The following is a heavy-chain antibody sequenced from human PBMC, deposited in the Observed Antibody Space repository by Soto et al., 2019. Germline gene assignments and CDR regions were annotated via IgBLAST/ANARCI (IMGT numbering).Heavy chain of an antibody. Sequence: ASVKVSCKASGYTFTSYGISWVRQAPGQGLEWMGWISAYNGKTTYAQKSQGRVTMTTDTSTRTAYMELWSLRSDDTAVYYCAREGDYDFRSSSCPPAIWFATWGRESMVNV. CDR2: ISAYNGKT. CDR3: AREGDYDFRSSSCPPAIWFAT. CDR1: GYTFTSYG. D-gene: IGHD3-3*01. V-gene: IGHV1-18*04. J-gene: IGHJ5*01.